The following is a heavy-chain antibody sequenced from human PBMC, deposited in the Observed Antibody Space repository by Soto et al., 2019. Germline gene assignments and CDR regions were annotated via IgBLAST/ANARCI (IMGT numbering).Heavy chain of an antibody. CDR1: GFTFSSYA. Sequence: PGGSLRLSCAASGFTFSSYAMHWVRQAPGKGLEWVAVISYDGSNKYYADSVKGRFTISRDNSKNTLYLQMNSLRAEDTAVYYCARRPIEYSSSPLDYWGQGTQVTVSS. D-gene: IGHD6-6*01. CDR3: ARRPIEYSSSPLDY. CDR2: ISYDGSNK. V-gene: IGHV3-30-3*01. J-gene: IGHJ4*02.